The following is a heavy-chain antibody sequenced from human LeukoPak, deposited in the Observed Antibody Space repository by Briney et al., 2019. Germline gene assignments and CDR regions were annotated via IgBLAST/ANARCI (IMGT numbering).Heavy chain of an antibody. Sequence: GGSLRLSCAASGFTFSTYFMTWVRQAPGKGLEWVSAISGSGANTYYADSVKGRFTISRDNSKNTLYLQMNSLRAEDAAVYYCAKDDTWIQLWYDYWGQGTQVTVSS. V-gene: IGHV3-23*01. CDR3: AKDDTWIQLWYDY. CDR2: ISGSGANT. J-gene: IGHJ4*02. D-gene: IGHD5-18*01. CDR1: GFTFSTYF.